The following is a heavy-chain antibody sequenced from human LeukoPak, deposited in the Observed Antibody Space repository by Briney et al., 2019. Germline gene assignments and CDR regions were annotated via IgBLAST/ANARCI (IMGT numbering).Heavy chain of an antibody. V-gene: IGHV4-34*01. CDR2: INHSGST. D-gene: IGHD4-17*01. Sequence: SETLSLTCAVYGGSFSGYYWSWIRQPPGKGLEWIGEINHSGSTNYNPSLKSRVTISVDTSKNQFSLKLSSVTAEDTAVYYCASSYGDYLDYWGQGTLVTVSS. CDR3: ASSYGDYLDY. J-gene: IGHJ4*02. CDR1: GGSFSGYY.